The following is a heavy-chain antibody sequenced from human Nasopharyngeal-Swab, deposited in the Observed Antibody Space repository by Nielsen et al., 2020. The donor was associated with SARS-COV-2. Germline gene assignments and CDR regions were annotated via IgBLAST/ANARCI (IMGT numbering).Heavy chain of an antibody. J-gene: IGHJ4*02. Sequence: SETLSLTCTVSGGSITSRRHRWGWIRQPPGKGLQWIGQILVNRYTEYHPSVRGRIAVYADTSENYFSLRLSSVTAADTAVYYCARLDPFGSEDKWGQGTLVTVSS. CDR3: ARLDPFGSEDK. CDR1: GGSITSRRHR. D-gene: IGHD3-3*01. V-gene: IGHV4-39*02. CDR2: ILVNRYT.